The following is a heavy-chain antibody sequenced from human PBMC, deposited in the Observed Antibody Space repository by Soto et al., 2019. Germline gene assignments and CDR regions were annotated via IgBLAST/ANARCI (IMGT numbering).Heavy chain of an antibody. CDR2: IIPIFGTA. J-gene: IGHJ5*02. D-gene: IGHD2-21*02. CDR1: GGTFSSYA. V-gene: IGHV1-69*12. CDR3: AGDASHAMVVVTRRGPFDP. Sequence: QVQLVQSGAEVKKPGSSVKVSCKASGGTFSSYAISWVRQSPGQGLEWMGGIIPIFGTANYAQKFQGRVTITADEATSTAYMELRSLRSEDTAVYYCAGDASHAMVVVTRRGPFDPWGQGTLVTVSS.